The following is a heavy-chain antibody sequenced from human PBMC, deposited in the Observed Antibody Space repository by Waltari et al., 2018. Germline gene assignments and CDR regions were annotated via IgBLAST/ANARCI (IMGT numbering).Heavy chain of an antibody. Sequence: EVQLEESGGGLIQPGGSLRLSCAASGFTVSSNYMSWVRQAPGKGLEWVSVIYSGGSIYYADSVNGRFTISRGNSKNTVYLQMNSLRVEDTAVYYCAREAPGYFDLWGRGTLVTVSS. J-gene: IGHJ2*01. CDR1: GFTVSSNY. CDR2: IYSGGSI. V-gene: IGHV3-53*01. CDR3: AREAPGYFDL.